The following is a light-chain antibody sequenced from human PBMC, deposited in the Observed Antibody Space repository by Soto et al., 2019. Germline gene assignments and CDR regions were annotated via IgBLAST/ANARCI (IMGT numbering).Light chain of an antibody. CDR2: EVN. V-gene: IGLV2-8*01. J-gene: IGLJ1*01. Sequence: QSALTQPPSASGSPRQSVAISCTGTSSDVGGYNYVSWYQQHPGKAPKLMIYEVNKRPSGVPDRFSGSKSGNTASLTVSGLQAEDEADYYCSSYAGSSNVFGTGT. CDR1: SSDVGGYNY. CDR3: SSYAGSSNV.